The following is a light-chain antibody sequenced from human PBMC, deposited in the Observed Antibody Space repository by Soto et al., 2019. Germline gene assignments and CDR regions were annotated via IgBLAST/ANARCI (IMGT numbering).Light chain of an antibody. CDR1: SSDVGSYNL. CDR2: EVS. J-gene: IGLJ1*01. CDR3: CSYAGSDYV. V-gene: IGLV2-23*02. Sequence: QSVLTQPASVSGSPGQSITISCTGTSSDVGSYNLVSWYQQHPGKAPKLMIYEVSKRPSGVSNRFSGSKSGNTASLTISGLQADDEADYYCCSYAGSDYVFGTGTKVTVL.